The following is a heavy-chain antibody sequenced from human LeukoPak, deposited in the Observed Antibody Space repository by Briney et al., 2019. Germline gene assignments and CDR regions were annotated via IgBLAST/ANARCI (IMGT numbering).Heavy chain of an antibody. J-gene: IGHJ4*02. CDR2: ISYGGSNK. V-gene: IGHV3-30*18. CDR3: AKDLSRRDALLDY. D-gene: IGHD2-2*01. CDR1: GFTFSSYG. Sequence: PGGSLRLSCAASGFTFSSYGMHWVRQAPGKGLEWVAVISYGGSNKYYADSVKGRFTISRDNSKNTLYLQMNSLRAEDTVVYYCAKDLSRRDALLDYWGQGTLVTVSS.